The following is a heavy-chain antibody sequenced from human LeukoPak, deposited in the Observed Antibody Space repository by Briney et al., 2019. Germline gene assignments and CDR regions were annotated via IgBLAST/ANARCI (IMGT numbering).Heavy chain of an antibody. D-gene: IGHD3-9*01. J-gene: IGHJ4*02. CDR2: IDTSGNT. CDR3: ARDARYYDILTGSARPGGYYFDY. V-gene: IGHV4-4*07. CDR1: GGSISSYY. Sequence: SETLSLTCTVSGGSISSYYWSWIRQPAGKGLEWIGRIDTSGNTNYKPSLKSRVTISVDTSKNQFSLKLSSVTAADTAVYYCARDARYYDILTGSARPGGYYFDYWGQGTLVTVSS.